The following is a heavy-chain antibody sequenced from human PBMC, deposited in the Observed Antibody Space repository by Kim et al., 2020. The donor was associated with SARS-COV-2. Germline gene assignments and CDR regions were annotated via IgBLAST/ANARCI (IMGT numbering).Heavy chain of an antibody. J-gene: IGHJ4*02. CDR1: GYTFSNYA. V-gene: IGHV1-3*01. D-gene: IGHD3-3*01. CDR2: INAGSGNT. CDR3: ARGGAVLRFLEWLSSYFDY. Sequence: ASVKVSCKASGYTFSNYAMHWVRHAPGQRLEWMGWINAGSGNTEYSQKFQGRLIITRDTSASTAYMELSSLRSEDTAGYYCARGGAVLRFLEWLSSYFDYWGQGTLVTVSS.